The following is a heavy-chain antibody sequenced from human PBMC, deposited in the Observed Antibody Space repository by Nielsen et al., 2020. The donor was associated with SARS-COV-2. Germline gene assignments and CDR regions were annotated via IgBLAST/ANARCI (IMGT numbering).Heavy chain of an antibody. CDR2: IKPDGSEK. V-gene: IGHV3-7*03. D-gene: IGHD1-26*01. CDR1: GFTFDDYA. J-gene: IGHJ4*02. CDR3: AKDHTMTALLGATVGS. Sequence: GGSLRLSCAASGFTFDDYAMHWVRQVPGKGLEWVADIKPDGSEKVYVDSVKGRFTISRDNSKNTLYLQMNSLRAEDTALYYCAKDHTMTALLGATVGSWGQGTLVTVSS.